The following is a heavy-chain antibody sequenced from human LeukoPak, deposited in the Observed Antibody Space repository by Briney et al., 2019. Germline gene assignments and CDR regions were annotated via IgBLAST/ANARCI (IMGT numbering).Heavy chain of an antibody. CDR3: ARQTTGGAKSVYFDY. D-gene: IGHD2-8*02. Sequence: GESLKISRKGSGYSFTSYWIGWVRQMPGKGLEWMGIIYPGDSDTRYSPSFQGQVTISADKSISTAYLQWSSLKASDTAMYYCARQTTGGAKSVYFDYWGQGTLVTVSS. CDR1: GYSFTSYW. J-gene: IGHJ4*02. CDR2: IYPGDSDT. V-gene: IGHV5-51*01.